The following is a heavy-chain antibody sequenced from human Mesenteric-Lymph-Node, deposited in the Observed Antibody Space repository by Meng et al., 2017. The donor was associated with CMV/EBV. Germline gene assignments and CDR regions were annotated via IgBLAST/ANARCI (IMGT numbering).Heavy chain of an antibody. D-gene: IGHD1-1*01. CDR2: IRSKANSYAT. CDR1: GFTFSGSA. CDR3: ARDRGYNWNVDY. V-gene: IGHV3-73*01. J-gene: IGHJ4*02. Sequence: GESLKISCAASGFTFSGSAMHWVRQASGKGLEWVGRIRSKANSYATAYAASVKGRFTISRDDSKNTAYLQMNSLRAEDTAVYYCARDRGYNWNVDYWGQGTLVTVSS.